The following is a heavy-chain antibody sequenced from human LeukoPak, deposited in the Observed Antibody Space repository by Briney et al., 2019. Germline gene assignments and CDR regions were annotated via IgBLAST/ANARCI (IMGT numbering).Heavy chain of an antibody. Sequence: AAVNDSCMASGYTFTNYVMDWVRPAPGQGLEWMGWINAYSGNTKYAQKLRGRVTMTTDTSTSTAYMEVRSLTADDTAVYFCARGAVGDSGSGRYYKPPLNCFDPWGQGPLVIVSS. CDR3: ARGAVGDSGSGRYYKPPLNCFDP. V-gene: IGHV1-18*01. J-gene: IGHJ5*02. D-gene: IGHD3-10*01. CDR1: GYTFTNYV. CDR2: INAYSGNT.